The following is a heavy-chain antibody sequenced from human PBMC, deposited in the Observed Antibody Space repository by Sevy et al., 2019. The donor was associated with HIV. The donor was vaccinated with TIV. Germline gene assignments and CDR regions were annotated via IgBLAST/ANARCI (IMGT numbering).Heavy chain of an antibody. V-gene: IGHV1-2*02. Sequence: ASVKVSCKASGYTFTGYYMHWVRQAPGQGLEWMGWISPNSGGTNYAQKFQGRVTMTRDTSISTAYMELSRLRSDDTAVYYCARSDSSSGWYGGYFDYWGQGTLVTVSS. CDR1: GYTFTGYY. CDR3: ARSDSSSGWYGGYFDY. J-gene: IGHJ4*02. D-gene: IGHD6-19*01. CDR2: ISPNSGGT.